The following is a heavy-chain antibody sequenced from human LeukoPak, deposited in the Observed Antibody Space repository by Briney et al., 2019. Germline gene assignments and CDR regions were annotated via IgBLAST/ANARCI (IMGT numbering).Heavy chain of an antibody. V-gene: IGHV3-64D*06. D-gene: IGHD2-2*01. CDR2: ISTTGSRT. Sequence: GGSLRLSCSASGLTFPSYALHWVRQAPGKGLEYVSAISTTGSRTYYADSVKGRFTISRDNSKSTMYLQKISLRPEDTAVYYCVTAYCSSTNCYGPEYWGRGTLVTVSS. CDR1: GLTFPSYA. J-gene: IGHJ4*02. CDR3: VTAYCSSTNCYGPEY.